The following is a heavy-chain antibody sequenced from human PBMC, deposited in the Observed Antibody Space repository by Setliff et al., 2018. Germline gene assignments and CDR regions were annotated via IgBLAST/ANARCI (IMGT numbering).Heavy chain of an antibody. J-gene: IGHJ4*02. D-gene: IGHD7-27*01. CDR3: ARDNWGPEY. CDR1: GFTFSSFW. CDR2: IKSDGSST. V-gene: IGHV3-74*01. Sequence: GESLKISCAASGFTFSSFWVHWVRQAPGKGLVWVSRIKSDGSSTTYADSVKGRFTISRDNAKNTLYLQMNGLRAEDTAVYYCARDNWGPEYWGQGTLVTVSS.